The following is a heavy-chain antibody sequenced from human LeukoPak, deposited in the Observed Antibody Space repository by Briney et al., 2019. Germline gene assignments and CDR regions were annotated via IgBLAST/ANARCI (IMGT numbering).Heavy chain of an antibody. V-gene: IGHV1-69*13. CDR2: IIPIFGTA. CDR1: GGTFSSYA. J-gene: IGHJ5*02. Sequence: SVKVSCKASGGTFSSYAISWVRQAPGQGLEWMGGIIPIFGTANYAQKFQGRVTITADESTSTAYMELSSLRSEDTAVYYCARDRDYYDSSGYRNWFDPWGQGTLVTVSS. CDR3: ARDRDYYDSSGYRNWFDP. D-gene: IGHD3-22*01.